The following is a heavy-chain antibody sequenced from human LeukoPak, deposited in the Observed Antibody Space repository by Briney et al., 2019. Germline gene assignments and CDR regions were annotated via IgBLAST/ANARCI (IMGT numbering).Heavy chain of an antibody. Sequence: SETLSLTCAVYGGSFSGYYWSWIRQPPGKGLEWIGEINHSGSTNYNPSLKSRVTISVDTSKNQFPLKLSSVTAADTAVYYCARTMVRGVIIVRLFDYWGQGTLVTVSS. J-gene: IGHJ4*02. CDR1: GGSFSGYY. CDR3: ARTMVRGVIIVRLFDY. V-gene: IGHV4-34*01. D-gene: IGHD3-10*01. CDR2: INHSGST.